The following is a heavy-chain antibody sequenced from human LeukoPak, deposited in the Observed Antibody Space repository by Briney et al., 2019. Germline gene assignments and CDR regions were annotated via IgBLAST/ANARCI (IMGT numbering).Heavy chain of an antibody. CDR1: GFTFSSYS. D-gene: IGHD3-22*01. Sequence: GGSLRLSCAASGFTFSSYSMNWVRQAPGKGLEWVSSISSSSSYIYYADSVKGRFTISRDNAKNSLYLQMNSLRAEDTAVYYCAREKQTYYYDSTGGAFGIWGQGTMVTVSS. CDR2: ISSSSSYI. J-gene: IGHJ3*02. CDR3: AREKQTYYYDSTGGAFGI. V-gene: IGHV3-21*01.